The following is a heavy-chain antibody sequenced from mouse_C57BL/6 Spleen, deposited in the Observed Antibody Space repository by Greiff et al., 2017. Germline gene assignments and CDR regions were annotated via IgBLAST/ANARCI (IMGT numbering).Heavy chain of an antibody. J-gene: IGHJ3*01. D-gene: IGHD3-2*02. Sequence: QVQLKQSGAELVKPGASVKISCKASGYAFSSYWMNWVKQRPGKGLEWIGQIYPGDGDTNYNGKFKGKATLTADKSSSAAYMQLRSLTSEASAVYFCARGEDSSGYVAYGGQGTRVTVSA. CDR2: IYPGDGDT. CDR3: ARGEDSSGYVAY. V-gene: IGHV1-80*01. CDR1: GYAFSSYW.